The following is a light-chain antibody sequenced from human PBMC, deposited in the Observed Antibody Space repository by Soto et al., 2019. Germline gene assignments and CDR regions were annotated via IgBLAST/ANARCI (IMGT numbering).Light chain of an antibody. CDR3: QHSYYSPS. CDR1: QKITTY. J-gene: IGKJ4*01. V-gene: IGKV1-39*01. CDR2: AAS. Sequence: DVQMTQSPSALSASVGDRVTITCRASQKITTYLNWYQQNPGKAPKLLIYAASTLQDGVPSRFSGSGSGTDFTLTISSLQPEDVATYYCQHSYYSPSFGGGTKVEIK.